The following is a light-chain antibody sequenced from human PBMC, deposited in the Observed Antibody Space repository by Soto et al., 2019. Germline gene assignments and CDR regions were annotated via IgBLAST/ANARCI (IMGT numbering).Light chain of an antibody. Sequence: QSVLTQPPSVSGAPGQRVTISCTGSSSNIGAGYDVNWYQQLPGTAPKHLIYGNSNRPSGVPDRFSGSKSGTSASLATTGLQAEDEADYYCQSYDSSLSGYVFGTGTKVTVL. J-gene: IGLJ1*01. CDR1: SSNIGAGYD. V-gene: IGLV1-40*01. CDR3: QSYDSSLSGYV. CDR2: GNS.